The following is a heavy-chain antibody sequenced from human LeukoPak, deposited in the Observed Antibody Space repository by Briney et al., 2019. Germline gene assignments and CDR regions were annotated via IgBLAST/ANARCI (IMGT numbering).Heavy chain of an antibody. V-gene: IGHV4-34*01. J-gene: IGHJ4*02. D-gene: IGHD3-22*01. CDR1: GGSFSGYY. CDR2: INHSGRT. CDR3: ARAPDARNYDSSGYSLYYFDY. Sequence: SETLSLTCAVYGGSFSGYYWSWIPQPPGKGLEWIGEINHSGRTNYNPSHKSRVTISVDTSKNQFSLKLGSVTAADTAVYYCARAPDARNYDSSGYSLYYFDYWGQGTLVTVSS.